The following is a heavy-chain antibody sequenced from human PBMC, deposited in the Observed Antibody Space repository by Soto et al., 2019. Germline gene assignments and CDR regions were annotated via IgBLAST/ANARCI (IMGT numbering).Heavy chain of an antibody. CDR1: GFTFSSYA. D-gene: IGHD2-2*01. V-gene: IGHV3-23*01. CDR3: ANKRVLVPAMYHFDY. Sequence: EVQLLASGGGLVQPGGSLRLSCAASGFTFSSYAMNWVRQAPGKGLEWVSIISGDGGTTSYADSVKGRFTISRDNSKNTLYLQMNSLRAEDTAVYYCANKRVLVPAMYHFDYWGQGTLVTVSS. CDR2: ISGDGGTT. J-gene: IGHJ4*02.